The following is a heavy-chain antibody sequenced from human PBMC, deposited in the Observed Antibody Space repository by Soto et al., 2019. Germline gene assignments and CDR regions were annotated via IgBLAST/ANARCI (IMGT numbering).Heavy chain of an antibody. CDR2: IYPGDSDT. V-gene: IGHV5-51*01. CDR1: GYSFTSYW. D-gene: IGHD2-2*01. CDR3: ASLGYCSSTSCYGLPDAFDI. J-gene: IGHJ3*02. Sequence: SGESLKISCKGSGYSFTSYWIGWVRQMPGKGLEWMGIIYPGDSDTRYSPSFQGQVTISADKSISTAYLQWSSLKASDTAMYYCASLGYCSSTSCYGLPDAFDIWGQGTMVTVSS.